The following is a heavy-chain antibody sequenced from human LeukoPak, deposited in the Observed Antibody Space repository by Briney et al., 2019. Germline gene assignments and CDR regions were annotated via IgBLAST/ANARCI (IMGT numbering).Heavy chain of an antibody. CDR3: TTVLVVPAAIGVDY. J-gene: IGHJ4*02. D-gene: IGHD2-2*01. CDR1: GFTFSNAW. V-gene: IGHV3-15*01. Sequence: GGSLRLSCAASGFTFSNAWMSWVSQAPGKGLEWVGRIKSKTDGGTTDYAAPVKGRFTISRDDSKNTLYLQMNSLKTEDTAVYYCTTVLVVPAAIGVDYWGQGTLVTVSS. CDR2: IKSKTDGGTT.